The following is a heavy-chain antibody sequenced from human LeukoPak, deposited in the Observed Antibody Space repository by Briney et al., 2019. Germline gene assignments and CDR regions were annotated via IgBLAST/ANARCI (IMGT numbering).Heavy chain of an antibody. D-gene: IGHD6-19*01. CDR3: ARAIAVAGDAFDI. CDR1: GITFSSYA. Sequence: GGSLRLSCAASGITFSSYAMHWVRQAPGKGLEWVAVISYDGSNKYYADSVKGRFTISRDNSKNTLYLQMNSLRAEDTAVYYCARAIAVAGDAFDIWGQGTMVTVSS. CDR2: ISYDGSNK. J-gene: IGHJ3*02. V-gene: IGHV3-30*04.